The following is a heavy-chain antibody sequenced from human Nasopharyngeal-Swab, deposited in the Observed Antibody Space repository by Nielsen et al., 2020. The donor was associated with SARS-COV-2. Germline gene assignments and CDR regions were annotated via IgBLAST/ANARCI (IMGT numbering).Heavy chain of an antibody. J-gene: IGHJ3*02. Sequence: GESLKISCAAPGFTFSGYAVHWVRQAPGKGLEWVAVISYDGHTKFYADPVKGRFTIPRDEPKDTVYLEMNSLRVDDTAIYYCAREGSERGGAFDIWGQGTMVTVSS. V-gene: IGHV3-30-3*01. CDR2: ISYDGHTK. D-gene: IGHD1-1*01. CDR3: AREGSERGGAFDI. CDR1: GFTFSGYA.